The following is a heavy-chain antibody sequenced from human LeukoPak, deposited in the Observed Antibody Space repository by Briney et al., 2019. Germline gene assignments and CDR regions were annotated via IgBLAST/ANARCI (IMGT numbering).Heavy chain of an antibody. D-gene: IGHD1-14*01. CDR2: INSDGSST. CDR1: GFTFSSYW. J-gene: IGHJ4*02. CDR3: ARAGQFDYFDY. Sequence: GGSLRLSCAVSGFTFSSYWMHWVRQAPGKGLVWVSRINSDGSSTSYADSVKGRFTISRDNAKNTLYLQMNSLRAEGTAVYYCARAGQFDYFDYWGQGTLVTVSS. V-gene: IGHV3-74*01.